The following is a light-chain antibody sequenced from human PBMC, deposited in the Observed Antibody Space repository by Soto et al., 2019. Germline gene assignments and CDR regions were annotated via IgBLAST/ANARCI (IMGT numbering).Light chain of an antibody. J-gene: IGLJ1*01. V-gene: IGLV2-14*01. CDR3: FSYTSSGTYV. CDR1: SSDVGNYKY. Sequence: QSVLTQPASVSGSPGQSITISCTGTSSDVGNYKYVSWYQQHPGKAPKLMIYEVSNRPSGVSNRFSGSKSGNMASLTISGLQAEYETDYYCFSYTSSGTYVSGNGTKVTVL. CDR2: EVS.